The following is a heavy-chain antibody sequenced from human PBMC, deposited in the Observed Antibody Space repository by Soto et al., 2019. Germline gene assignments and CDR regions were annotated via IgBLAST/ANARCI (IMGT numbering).Heavy chain of an antibody. CDR3: ARVGQAIVPAANRTRNWFDP. D-gene: IGHD2-2*01. J-gene: IGHJ5*02. CDR2: INHSGST. CDR1: GGSFSGYY. V-gene: IGHV4-34*01. Sequence: QVQLQQWGAGLLKPSETLSLTCAVYGGSFSGYYWSWIRQPPGKGLEWIGEINHSGSTNYNPSLKSRVTISVDTSKNQFSLKLSSVTAADTAVYYCARVGQAIVPAANRTRNWFDPWGQGTLVTVSS.